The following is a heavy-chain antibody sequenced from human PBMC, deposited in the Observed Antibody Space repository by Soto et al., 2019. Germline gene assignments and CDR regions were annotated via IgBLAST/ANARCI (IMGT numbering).Heavy chain of an antibody. CDR3: ARGDYYYDSSGYYGYFDY. D-gene: IGHD3-22*01. V-gene: IGHV4-34*01. CDR1: GGSFSGYY. CDR2: INHSGST. J-gene: IGHJ4*02. Sequence: PSETLSLTCAVYGGSFSGYYWSWIRQPPGKWLEWIGEINHSGSTNYNPSLKSRVTISVDTSKNQFSLKLSSVTAADTAVYYCARGDYYYDSSGYYGYFDYWGQGXLVTVSS.